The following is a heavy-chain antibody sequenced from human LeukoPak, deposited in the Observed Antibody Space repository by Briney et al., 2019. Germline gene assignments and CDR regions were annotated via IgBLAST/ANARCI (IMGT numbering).Heavy chain of an antibody. Sequence: GGTLRLSCVASGFTFSTYGMSWVRQAPGKGLEWVSAIRGSGGSTYYADSVKGRFTISRDNSKNTLYLQMNSLRAEDTAVYYCARDPVRHRGGYFDYWGQGTLVAVSS. CDR3: ARDPVRHRGGYFDY. CDR1: GFTFSTYG. J-gene: IGHJ4*02. V-gene: IGHV3-23*01. D-gene: IGHD3-10*01. CDR2: IRGSGGST.